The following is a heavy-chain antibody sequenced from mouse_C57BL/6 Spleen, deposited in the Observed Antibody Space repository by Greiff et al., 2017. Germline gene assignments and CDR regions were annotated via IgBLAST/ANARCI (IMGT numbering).Heavy chain of an antibody. CDR2: IWRGGST. J-gene: IGHJ4*01. Sequence: VHLVESGPGLVQPSQSLSITCTVSGFSLTSYGVHWVRQSPGKGLEWLGVIWRGGSTAYYAAFISRLSISKDDAKSQIFFKMNSLQADDTAIYYCARRGITTVVAYYAMDYWGQGTSVTVSS. D-gene: IGHD1-1*01. V-gene: IGHV2-2*01. CDR3: ARRGITTVVAYYAMDY. CDR1: GFSLTSYG.